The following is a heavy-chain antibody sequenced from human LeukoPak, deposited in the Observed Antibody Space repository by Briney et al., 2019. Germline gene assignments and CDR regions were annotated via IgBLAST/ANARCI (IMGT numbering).Heavy chain of an antibody. CDR3: ARDGDMGFSYGYRCPQH. J-gene: IGHJ1*01. D-gene: IGHD3-16*02. CDR1: GFTFSSCP. V-gene: IGHV3-21*06. CDR2: ISSSSSYR. Sequence: PGGSLRLSCAASGFTFSSCPMNWVRQAPGKGLEWVSSISSSSSYRYFADSVKGRFSISRDNAKNLLYLQMNSLRTEDTAVYYCARDGDMGFSYGYRCPQHWSQGILVTVVS.